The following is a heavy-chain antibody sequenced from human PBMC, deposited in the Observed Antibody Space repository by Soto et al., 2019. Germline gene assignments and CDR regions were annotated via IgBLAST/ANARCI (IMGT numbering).Heavy chain of an antibody. D-gene: IGHD3-3*01. CDR3: ARWGPGPYYDFWSGERHYYYYMDV. CDR1: GGSFSGYY. CDR2: INHSGST. J-gene: IGHJ6*03. V-gene: IGHV4-34*01. Sequence: SETLSLTCAVYGGSFSGYYWSWIRQPPGKGLEWIGEINHSGSTNYNPSLKSRVTISVDTSKNQFSLKLSSVTAADTAVYYCARWGPGPYYDFWSGERHYYYYMDVWGKGTTVTVSS.